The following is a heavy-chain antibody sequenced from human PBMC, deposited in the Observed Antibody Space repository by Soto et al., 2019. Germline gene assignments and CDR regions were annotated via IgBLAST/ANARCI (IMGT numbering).Heavy chain of an antibody. CDR1: GGSINTVDYY. D-gene: IGHD6-19*01. Sequence: TLSLTCTVSGGSINTVDYYWSWIRQPPGKGLEWIGYMYYTGSTYYNPSLQSRLTISVDTSKNQFSLKLSSVTAAGTAVYYCARDSVAGRGGAFDIWGQGTMVTVSS. V-gene: IGHV4-30-4*01. CDR3: ARDSVAGRGGAFDI. J-gene: IGHJ3*02. CDR2: MYYTGST.